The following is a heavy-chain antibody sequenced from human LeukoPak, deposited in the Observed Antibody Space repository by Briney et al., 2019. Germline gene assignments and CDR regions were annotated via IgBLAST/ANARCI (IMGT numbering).Heavy chain of an antibody. J-gene: IGHJ4*02. Sequence: GASVKVSCKASGYTFTDHNIHWVRQAPGQGLEWMGWISPNTGGTNYAQKFQGRVTMTRDTSISTAYMELRGLRYDDTAVYYCAGPLGNDEYWSLYYFAYWGQGTLITVSS. D-gene: IGHD3-3*01. CDR2: ISPNTGGT. CDR3: AGPLGNDEYWSLYYFAY. V-gene: IGHV1-2*02. CDR1: GYTFTDHN.